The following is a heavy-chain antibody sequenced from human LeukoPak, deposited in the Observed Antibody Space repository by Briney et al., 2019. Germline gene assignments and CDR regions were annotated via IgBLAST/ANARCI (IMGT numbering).Heavy chain of an antibody. Sequence: PSETLSLTCAVYGGSFCGYYWSWIRQPPGKGLEWIGEINHSGSTNYNPSLKSRVTISVDTSKNQFSLKLSSVTAADTAVYYCARFLYYDTRFDYWGQGTLVTVSS. V-gene: IGHV4-34*01. CDR1: GGSFCGYY. CDR3: ARFLYYDTRFDY. J-gene: IGHJ4*02. CDR2: INHSGST. D-gene: IGHD3-22*01.